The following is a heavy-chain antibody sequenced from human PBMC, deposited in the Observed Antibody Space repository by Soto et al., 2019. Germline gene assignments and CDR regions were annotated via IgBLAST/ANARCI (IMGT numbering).Heavy chain of an antibody. Sequence: PGGSLRLSCAASGFTFSSYATSWVRQAPGKGLEWVSAISGSGGSTYYADSVKGRFTISRDNSKNTLYLQMNSLRAEDTAVDYCAKDVRAVATIDYWGQGTLVTVSS. CDR2: ISGSGGST. CDR1: GFTFSSYA. V-gene: IGHV3-23*01. D-gene: IGHD5-12*01. CDR3: AKDVRAVATIDY. J-gene: IGHJ4*02.